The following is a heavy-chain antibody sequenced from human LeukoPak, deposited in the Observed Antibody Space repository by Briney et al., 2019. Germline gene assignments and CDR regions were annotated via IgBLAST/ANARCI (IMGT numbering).Heavy chain of an antibody. D-gene: IGHD1-26*01. Sequence: SETLSLTCAVYGGSFSGYYWSWIRQPPGKGLEWIGEINHSGSTNYNPSLKSRVAISVDTSKNQFSLKLSSVTAADTAVYYCARGSSPSAFDIWGQGTMVTVSS. CDR1: GGSFSGYY. CDR2: INHSGST. V-gene: IGHV4-34*01. J-gene: IGHJ3*02. CDR3: ARGSSPSAFDI.